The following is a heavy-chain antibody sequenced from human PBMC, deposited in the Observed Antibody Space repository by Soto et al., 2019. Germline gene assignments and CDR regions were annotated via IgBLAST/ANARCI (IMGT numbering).Heavy chain of an antibody. V-gene: IGHV5-51*01. CDR3: ARGGVSTRTFDY. Sequence: GESLKISCKGSGYNFAGYWIAWVRQMPGKGLELMGIIYPSDSDTRYRPSFQGQVTISADKSISSAYLQWSSLRASDTAMYCCARGGVSTRTFDYWGQGPPVTVSS. CDR2: IYPSDSDT. J-gene: IGHJ4*02. CDR1: GYNFAGYW. D-gene: IGHD3-3*01.